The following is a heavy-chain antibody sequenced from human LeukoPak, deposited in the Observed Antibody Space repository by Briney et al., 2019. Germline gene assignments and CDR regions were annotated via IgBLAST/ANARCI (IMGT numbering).Heavy chain of an antibody. CDR3: ARRDVGATIDY. J-gene: IGHJ4*02. CDR2: ILYSGRT. D-gene: IGHD1-26*01. CDR1: GDSISSSRFY. V-gene: IGHV4-39*01. Sequence: PSETLSLTCTVSGDSISSSRFYWAWIRQPPGKGLEWIGSILYSGRTFYNPSLKSRVTISVDTSKNQFSLRLGSVTASDTAVYYCARRDVGATIDYWGQGTLVTVSS.